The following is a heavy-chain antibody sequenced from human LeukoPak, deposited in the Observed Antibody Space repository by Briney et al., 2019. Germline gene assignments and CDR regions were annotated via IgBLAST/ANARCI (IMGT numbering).Heavy chain of an antibody. V-gene: IGHV3-33*06. CDR2: IWYDGSNK. D-gene: IGHD3-9*01. CDR1: GFTFSSYG. Sequence: GRSLRLSCAASGFTFSSYGMHWVRQAPGKGLGWVAVIWYDGSNKYYADSVKGRFTISRDNSKNTLYLQMNSLRAEDTAVYYCAKDLSPELVLDYWGQGTLVTVSS. J-gene: IGHJ4*02. CDR3: AKDLSPELVLDY.